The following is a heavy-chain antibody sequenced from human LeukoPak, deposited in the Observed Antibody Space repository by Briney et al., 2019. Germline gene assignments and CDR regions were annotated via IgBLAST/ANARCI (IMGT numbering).Heavy chain of an antibody. CDR2: IYTSGST. Sequence: SETLSLTCTVSGGSVTRGAYSWTWIRQPVGKGLEWIGRIYTSGSTNYNPSLKSRVTISVDTSKNQFSLKLSSVTAADTAVYYCARGGYSSSSGDAFDIWGQGTMVTVSS. J-gene: IGHJ3*02. CDR3: ARGGYSSSSGDAFDI. D-gene: IGHD6-6*01. V-gene: IGHV4-61*02. CDR1: GGSVTRGAYS.